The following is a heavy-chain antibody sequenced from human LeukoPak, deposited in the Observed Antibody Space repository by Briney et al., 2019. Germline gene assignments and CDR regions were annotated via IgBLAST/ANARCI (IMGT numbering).Heavy chain of an antibody. V-gene: IGHV4-59*01. CDR1: GGSISSYY. Sequence: SETLSLTCTVSGGSISSYYWSWIRQPPGKGLEWIGYIYYSGSTNYNPSLKSRVTISVDTSKNQFSLKLSSVTAADTAVYYCATLRVDDSSGYYPNYYFDYWGQGTPVTVSS. D-gene: IGHD3-22*01. CDR3: ATLRVDDSSGYYPNYYFDY. J-gene: IGHJ4*02. CDR2: IYYSGST.